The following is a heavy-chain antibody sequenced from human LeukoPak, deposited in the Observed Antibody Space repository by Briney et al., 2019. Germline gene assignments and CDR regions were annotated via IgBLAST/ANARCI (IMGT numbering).Heavy chain of an antibody. CDR1: GFTFSDYY. CDR3: ARFWSGYYGPPNWFDP. V-gene: IGHV3-11*01. CDR2: ISSSGSTI. J-gene: IGHJ5*02. Sequence: PGGSLRLSCAASGFTFSDYYMSWIRQAPGKGLEWVSYISSSGSTIYYADSVKGRFAISRDNAKNSLYLQMNSLRAEDTAVYYCARFWSGYYGPPNWFDPWGQGTLVTVSS. D-gene: IGHD3-3*01.